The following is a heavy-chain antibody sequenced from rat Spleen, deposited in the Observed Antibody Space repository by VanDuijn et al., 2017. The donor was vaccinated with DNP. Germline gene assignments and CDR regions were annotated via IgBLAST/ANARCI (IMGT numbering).Heavy chain of an antibody. CDR1: GFTFSSYD. Sequence: EVQLVESGGGLVQPGRSLKLSCAASGFTFSSYDMAWVRQAPSKGLEWVASISTSGYTTYYGDSVKGRFTISRDNAKSTLYLQMDSLRSEDTATYCCATMYTTNYYDYWGQGGMGTVSS. V-gene: IGHV5S23*01. CDR3: ATMYTTNYYDY. CDR2: ISTSGYTT. D-gene: IGHD1-6*01. J-gene: IGHJ2*01.